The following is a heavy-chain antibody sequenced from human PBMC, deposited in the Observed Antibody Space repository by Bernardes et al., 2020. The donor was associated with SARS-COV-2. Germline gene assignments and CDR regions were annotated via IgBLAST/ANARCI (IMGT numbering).Heavy chain of an antibody. CDR3: ARSSSTCCDS. D-gene: IGHD2-2*01. Sequence: GGSLRLSCAASGFTFSSDWMHWVRHAPGKGLMWVSRINGDGSSTSYADSVKGRFTISRDNAKNTLYLQMNSLRVEDTAVYYCARSSSTCCDSWGQGILITVSS. V-gene: IGHV3-74*01. CDR1: GFTFSSDW. CDR2: INGDGSST. J-gene: IGHJ4*02.